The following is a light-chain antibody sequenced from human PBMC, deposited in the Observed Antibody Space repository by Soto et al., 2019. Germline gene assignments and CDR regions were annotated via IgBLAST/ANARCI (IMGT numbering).Light chain of an antibody. J-gene: IGKJ1*01. CDR2: AAS. Sequence: DIQMTQSPSSLSASVGDRVTITCRASQSISIYLNWYQQRPGRAPNLLIYAASSLQSGVPSRFSGSGSGTDFTLTISSLQPEDFATYYCQQSYGLQTFGQGTRVEIK. CDR3: QQSYGLQT. V-gene: IGKV1-39*01. CDR1: QSISIY.